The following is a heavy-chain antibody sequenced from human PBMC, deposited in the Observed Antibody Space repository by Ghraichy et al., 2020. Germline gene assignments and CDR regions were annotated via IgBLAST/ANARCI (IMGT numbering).Heavy chain of an antibody. CDR1: GGSISSGGYS. CDR2: IYYSGST. J-gene: IGHJ4*02. Sequence: SETLSLTCAVSGGSISSGGYSWSWIRQPPGKGLEWIGYIYYSGSTYYNPSLKSRVTISVDTSKNQFSLNLSSVTAADTAVYYCARVEGGLGSGSYSFDYWGQGTLVTVSS. V-gene: IGHV4-30-4*07. CDR3: ARVEGGLGSGSYSFDY. D-gene: IGHD3-10*01.